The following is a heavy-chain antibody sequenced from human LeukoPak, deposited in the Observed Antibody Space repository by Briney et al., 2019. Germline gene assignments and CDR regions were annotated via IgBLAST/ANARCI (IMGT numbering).Heavy chain of an antibody. Sequence: PRGSLRLSCAASGFTLSSYWMSWVRQAPGKGLEWVANIKKDGSEKYYVDSVKGRLTISRDNAKNSLYLQMNSLRAEDTAVYYCASGSSGLYWGQGTLVTVSS. CDR3: ASGSSGLY. J-gene: IGHJ4*02. D-gene: IGHD3-22*01. V-gene: IGHV3-7*02. CDR2: IKKDGSEK. CDR1: GFTLSSYW.